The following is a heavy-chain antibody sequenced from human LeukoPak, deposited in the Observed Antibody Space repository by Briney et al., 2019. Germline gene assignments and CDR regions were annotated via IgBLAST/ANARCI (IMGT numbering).Heavy chain of an antibody. CDR2: IHFNGNT. CDR1: GDSISGGTFY. D-gene: IGHD1-26*01. V-gene: IGHV4-39*01. Sequence: PSETLSLTCTVSGDSISGGTFYWGWVRQPPGQGLEWIGSIHFNGNTYYNPSLKSPVTISVGMPKNQFSLNLGSVTVADTAVYYCAGRVGATIWTGLHFWGQGILVTVSS. CDR3: AGRVGATIWTGLHF. J-gene: IGHJ4*02.